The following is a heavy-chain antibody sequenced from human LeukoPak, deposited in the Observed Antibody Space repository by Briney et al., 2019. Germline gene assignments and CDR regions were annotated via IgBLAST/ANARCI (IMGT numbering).Heavy chain of an antibody. Sequence: KPSETLSLTCAVYGGSFSGYYWSWIRQPPGKGLEWIGEINHSGSTNSNPSLKSRVTISVDTSKNQISLKLTSVTAADTAIYYCARSLSSDYWGQGKLVTVSS. D-gene: IGHD2-2*01. J-gene: IGHJ4*02. V-gene: IGHV4-34*01. CDR2: INHSGST. CDR3: ARSLSSDY. CDR1: GGSFSGYY.